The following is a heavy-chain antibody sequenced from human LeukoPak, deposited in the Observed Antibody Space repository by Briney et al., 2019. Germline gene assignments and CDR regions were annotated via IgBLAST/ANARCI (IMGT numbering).Heavy chain of an antibody. CDR1: GFTFSSYW. D-gene: IGHD3-3*01. V-gene: IGHV3-30*03. Sequence: PGGSLRLSCAASGFTFSSYWMTWARQAPGKGLERVAFISYDGSNKYYADSVKGRCTISRDNSKNTVYLQMNSLRAEDTAVYYCARDGPILEWLLFRYYMDVWGKGTTVTVSS. CDR2: ISYDGSNK. CDR3: ARDGPILEWLLFRYYMDV. J-gene: IGHJ6*03.